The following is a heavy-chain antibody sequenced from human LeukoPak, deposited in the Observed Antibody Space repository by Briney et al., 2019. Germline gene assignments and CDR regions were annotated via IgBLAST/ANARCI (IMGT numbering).Heavy chain of an antibody. CDR2: ILYDGSKK. J-gene: IGHJ4*01. D-gene: IGHD6-19*01. V-gene: IGHV3-30-3*01. CDR3: ARDLGSGWHRLDY. Sequence: GGSLRLSCAASGFMFSSYAMHWVRQAPGKGLEWVAVILYDGSKKYYADSVKGRFTISRDNSKNTLYLQMNSLRGEDMAVYYCARDLGSGWHRLDYWGHGTLVTVSS. CDR1: GFMFSSYA.